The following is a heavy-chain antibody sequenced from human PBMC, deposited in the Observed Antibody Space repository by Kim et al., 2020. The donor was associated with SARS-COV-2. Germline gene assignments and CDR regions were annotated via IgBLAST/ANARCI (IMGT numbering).Heavy chain of an antibody. V-gene: IGHV4-59*13. Sequence: SETLSLTCTVSGGSISSYSWSWIRQPPGKGLEWIGYIYYSGRTNYNPSLKSRVTISVDTSKNRFSLKLSSVTAADTAVYYCARAFTYCDSSGYVNRWFDP. CDR3: ARAFTYCDSSGYVNRWFDP. CDR1: GGSISSYS. D-gene: IGHD3-22*01. J-gene: IGHJ5*02. CDR2: IYYSGRT.